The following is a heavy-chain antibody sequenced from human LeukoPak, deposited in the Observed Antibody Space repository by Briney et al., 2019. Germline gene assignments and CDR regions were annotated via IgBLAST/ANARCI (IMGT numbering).Heavy chain of an antibody. CDR2: ISYDGSNK. J-gene: IGHJ4*02. Sequence: PGRSLRLSCAASGFTFSSYAMHWVRQAPGKGLEWVAVISYDGSNKYYADSVKGRFTISRDNSKNTLYLQMNSLRAEDTAVYYCAKDIILAWAYWGQGTLVTVSS. D-gene: IGHD3-10*01. CDR1: GFTFSSYA. CDR3: AKDIILAWAY. V-gene: IGHV3-30-3*01.